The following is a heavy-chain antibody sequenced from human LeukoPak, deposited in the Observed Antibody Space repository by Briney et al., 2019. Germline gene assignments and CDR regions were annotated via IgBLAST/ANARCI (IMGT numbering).Heavy chain of an antibody. CDR1: GYTLTELS. D-gene: IGHD6-13*01. V-gene: IGHV1-24*01. CDR3: ATGPYSSSWYWFDP. CDR2: FDPEDGET. J-gene: IGHJ5*02. Sequence: ASVKVSCKVSGYTLTELSMHWVRQAPGKGLEWMGGFDPEDGETIYAQKFQGRVTMTEDTSTDTAYMELSSLRSEDTAVYYCATGPYSSSWYWFDPWAREPWSPSPQ.